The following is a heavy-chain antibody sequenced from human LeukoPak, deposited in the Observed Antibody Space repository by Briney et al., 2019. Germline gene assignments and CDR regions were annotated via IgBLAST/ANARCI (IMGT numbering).Heavy chain of an antibody. CDR1: GYTFTSYY. CDR2: INPSGGST. D-gene: IGHD5-18*01. CDR3: ARVARDTAMTYYYYYMDV. J-gene: IGHJ6*03. V-gene: IGHV1-46*01. Sequence: ASVKVSCKASGYTFTSYYMHWVRQAPGQGLEWMGIINPSGGSTSYAQKFQGRVTMTRDMSTSTVYMELSSLRSEDTAVYYCARVARDTAMTYYYYYMDVWGEGTTVTISS.